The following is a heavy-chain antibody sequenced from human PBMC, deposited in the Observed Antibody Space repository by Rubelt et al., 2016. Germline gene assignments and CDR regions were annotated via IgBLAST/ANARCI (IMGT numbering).Heavy chain of an antibody. CDR1: GRSFSGYY. J-gene: IGHJ4*02. V-gene: IGHV4-34*01. D-gene: IGHD5-18*01. CDR3: ARHPTALDIYYFDY. Sequence: QVQLQQWGAGLLKPSETLSLTCAVYGRSFSGYYWSWIRQPPGKGLEWMGEINHSGSTNYNPSLKSRGTISVDTSKNQFSLKLSSVTAADTAVYYCARHPTALDIYYFDYWGQGTLVTVSS. CDR2: INHSGST.